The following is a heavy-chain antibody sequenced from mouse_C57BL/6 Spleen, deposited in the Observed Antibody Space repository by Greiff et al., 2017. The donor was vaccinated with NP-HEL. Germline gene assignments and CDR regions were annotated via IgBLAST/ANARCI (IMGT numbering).Heavy chain of an antibody. CDR2: INPNNGGT. V-gene: IGHV1-22*01. J-gene: IGHJ4*01. D-gene: IGHD1-1*01. Sequence: VQLKQSGPELVKPGASVKMSCKASGYTFTDYNMHWVKQSHGKSLEWIGYINPNNGGTSYNQKFKGKATLTVNKSSSTAYMELRSLTSEDSAVYCCARESLITTVVASPYAMDYWGQGTSVTVSS. CDR1: GYTFTDYN. CDR3: ARESLITTVVASPYAMDY.